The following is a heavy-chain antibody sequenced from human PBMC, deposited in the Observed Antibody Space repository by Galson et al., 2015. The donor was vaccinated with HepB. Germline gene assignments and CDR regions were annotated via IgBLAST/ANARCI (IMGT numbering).Heavy chain of an antibody. CDR1: GDSVSSTSAA. D-gene: IGHD2-15*01. CDR2: TYYRSKWYN. Sequence: CAISGDSVSSTSAAWNWIRQSPSRGLEWLGRTYYRSKWYNDYAVSVKSRITINPDTSKNQFSLQLNSVTPEDTAVYYCARDQSPPGCSGGSCYSNYYYYGMDVWGQGTTVTVPS. V-gene: IGHV6-1*01. J-gene: IGHJ6*02. CDR3: ARDQSPPGCSGGSCYSNYYYYGMDV.